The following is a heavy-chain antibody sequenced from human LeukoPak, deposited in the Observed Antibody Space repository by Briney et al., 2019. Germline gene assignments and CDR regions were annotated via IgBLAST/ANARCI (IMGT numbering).Heavy chain of an antibody. CDR2: VSNDGSST. J-gene: IGHJ6*01. CDR1: GFTFTSYW. V-gene: IGHV3-74*01. Sequence: GGSLRLSCAASGFTFTSYWMHWVRQAPGKGLVWVSGVSNDGSSTYYADSVQGRFSISRDNAKNTLHLQMNSLRAEDTAVYYCARGGVATLAYYAMDVWGQGTTVTVSS. D-gene: IGHD5-12*01. CDR3: ARGGVATLAYYAMDV.